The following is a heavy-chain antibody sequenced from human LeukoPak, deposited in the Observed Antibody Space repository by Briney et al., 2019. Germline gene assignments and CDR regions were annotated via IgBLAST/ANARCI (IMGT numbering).Heavy chain of an antibody. CDR2: VYYSGST. J-gene: IGHJ5*02. D-gene: IGHD3-10*01. CDR3: ARDWYGSGSYYIP. CDR1: KGSISTYY. V-gene: IGHV4-59*01. Sequence: SETLSLTCTISKGSISTYYWSWIRQPPGKGLEWIGYVYYSGSTNYNPSLKSRVTISVDTSKNQFSLKLTSVTPADTAVYYCARDWYGSGSYYIPWGQGILVTVSS.